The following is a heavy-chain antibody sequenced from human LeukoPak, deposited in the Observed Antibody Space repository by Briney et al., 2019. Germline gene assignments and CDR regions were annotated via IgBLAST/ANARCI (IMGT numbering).Heavy chain of an antibody. CDR2: IYYSGST. CDR1: GGSISSGDYY. CDR3: ARGAGSSWYGD. Sequence: SQTLSLTCTVSGGSISSGDYYWTWIRQPPGKGLEWIGYIYYSGSTYYNPSLKSRLTISVDTSKKQFSLKLTSVTAADTAVYFCARGAGSSWYGDWGQGTLVTVSS. V-gene: IGHV4-30-4*01. D-gene: IGHD6-13*01. J-gene: IGHJ4*02.